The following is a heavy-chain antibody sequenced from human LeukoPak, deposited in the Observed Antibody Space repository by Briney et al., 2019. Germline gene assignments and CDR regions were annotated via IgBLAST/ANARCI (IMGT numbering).Heavy chain of an antibody. D-gene: IGHD6-13*01. J-gene: IGHJ4*02. CDR2: INPKSGGT. Sequence: ASVKVSCKASGYTFTGYYIHWVRQAPGQGLEWVGWINPKSGGTNYAQKFQGWVTMTSDTSISTAYMELSRLKSDDTAVYYCAAGTGGYSSSWTDMDYWGQGTLVSVSS. V-gene: IGHV1-2*04. CDR3: AAGTGGYSSSWTDMDY. CDR1: GYTFTGYY.